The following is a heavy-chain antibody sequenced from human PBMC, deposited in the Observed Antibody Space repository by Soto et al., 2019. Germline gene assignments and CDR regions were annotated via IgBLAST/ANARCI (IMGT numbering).Heavy chain of an antibody. CDR3: ARSVAVPGAHIDY. D-gene: IGHD6-19*01. CDR1: GDSIVGIYH. V-gene: IGHV4-38-2*01. J-gene: IGHJ4*02. CDR2: IYHTGTT. Sequence: SETLSLTCSVSGDSIVGIYHWALIRQSPGRGLEWIASIYHTGTTYYTPSLESRVTISVDTSKNQFSLRLSSVTAADTAVYFCARSVAVPGAHIDYWGQGTQVTVSS.